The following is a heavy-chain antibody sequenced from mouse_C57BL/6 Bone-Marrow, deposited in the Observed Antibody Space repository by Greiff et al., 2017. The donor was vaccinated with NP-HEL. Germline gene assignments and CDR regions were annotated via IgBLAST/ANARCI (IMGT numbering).Heavy chain of an antibody. CDR2: IYPRSGNT. CDR3: ARWGISYTVDV. CDR1: GYTFTSYG. J-gene: IGHJ1*03. Sequence: VKLVESGAELARPGASVKLSCKASGYTFTSYGISWVKQRTGQGLEWIGEIYPRSGNTYSNEKFKGKATLTADKSSSPAYMELRSLTSEASAVSFCARWGISYTVDVWGTGTTLTVSS. V-gene: IGHV1-81*01. D-gene: IGHD1-1*01.